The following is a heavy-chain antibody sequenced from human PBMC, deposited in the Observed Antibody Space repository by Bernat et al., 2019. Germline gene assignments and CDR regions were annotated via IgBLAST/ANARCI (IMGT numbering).Heavy chain of an antibody. V-gene: IGHV3-30-3*01. D-gene: IGHD3-22*01. CDR3: ARALYYYDSSGPGAFDI. J-gene: IGHJ3*02. CDR2: ISYDGSNK. Sequence: VQLVESGGGLVQPGRSLRLSCAASGFTFSSYAMHWVRQAPGKGLEWVAVISYDGSNKYYADSVKGRFTISRDNSKNTLYLQMNSLRAEDTAVYYCARALYYYDSSGPGAFDIWGQGTMVTVSS. CDR1: GFTFSSYA.